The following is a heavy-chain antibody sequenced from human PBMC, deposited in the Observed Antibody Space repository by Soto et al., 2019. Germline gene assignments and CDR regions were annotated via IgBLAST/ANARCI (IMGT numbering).Heavy chain of an antibody. V-gene: IGHV2-5*02. D-gene: IGHD3-10*01. CDR1: GFSLSTSGVG. J-gene: IGHJ3*02. CDR2: IYWDDDK. CDR3: ASWGITMVRGVIITDAFDI. Sequence: SGPTLVNPTQTLTLTCTFSGFSLSTSGVGVGWIRQPPGKALEWLALIYWDDDKRYSPSLKSRLTITKDTSKNQVVLTMTNMDPVDTATYYCASWGITMVRGVIITDAFDIWGQGTMVTVS.